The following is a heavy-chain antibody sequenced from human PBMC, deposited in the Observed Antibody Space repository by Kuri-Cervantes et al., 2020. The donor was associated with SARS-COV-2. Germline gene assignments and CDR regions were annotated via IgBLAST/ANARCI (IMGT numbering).Heavy chain of an antibody. CDR2: INHSGST. CDR1: GGSFSGYY. V-gene: IGHV4-34*01. Sequence: SETLSLTWAVYGGSFSGYYRSWIRQPPGKGLDWMGDINHSGSTTYNPSLKSRVTISVDTSTNQFPLKLSSVTAAGTAVYYCTGGQSHYDYVWGRYRYTNGGQDYWGQGTLVTVST. D-gene: IGHD3-16*02. J-gene: IGHJ4*02. CDR3: TGGQSHYDYVWGRYRYTNGGQDY.